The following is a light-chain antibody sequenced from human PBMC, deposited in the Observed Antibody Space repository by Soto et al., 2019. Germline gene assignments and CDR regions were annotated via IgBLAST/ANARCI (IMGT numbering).Light chain of an antibody. CDR1: QSISSS. CDR3: QQYDSYLFT. CDR2: KAS. Sequence: DIQMTQSPSTLSASVGDRVTITCRASQSISSSLAWYQQKPGKAPKLLIYKASSLETGVPSRFSGRGSGTEFTLTISTLQPDDFATYYCQQYDSYLFTFGPGTKVDIK. V-gene: IGKV1-5*03. J-gene: IGKJ3*01.